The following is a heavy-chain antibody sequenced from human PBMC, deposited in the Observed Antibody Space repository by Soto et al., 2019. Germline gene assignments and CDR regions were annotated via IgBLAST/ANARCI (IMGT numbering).Heavy chain of an antibody. CDR3: ARGYYDFWSGYLTPNWFDP. J-gene: IGHJ5*02. Sequence: GXSXKVSFKASGYTXSSYGIRLVRQAPGQGLEWIGWISPYNGNTNYAQKLQDRFTMTKDTSTSTAYMELRSLRSDDTAVYYCARGYYDFWSGYLTPNWFDPWGQGTLGTVSS. CDR1: GYTXSSYG. CDR2: ISPYNGNT. D-gene: IGHD3-3*01. V-gene: IGHV1-18*04.